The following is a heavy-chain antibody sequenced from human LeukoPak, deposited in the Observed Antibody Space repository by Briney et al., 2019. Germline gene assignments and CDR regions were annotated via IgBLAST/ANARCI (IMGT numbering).Heavy chain of an antibody. V-gene: IGHV3-74*01. CDR3: ARDTAPSY. CDR2: IDSHGRST. J-gene: IGHJ4*02. CDR1: GFTLSSYW. Sequence: GGSLRLSCAASGFTLSSYWMHWVRQAPGKGMVWVSGIDSHGRSTSYADSVKGRFTISRDPAKNTLFLQMNSLRAEDTAVYYCARDTAPSYWGQGTLVTVSS. D-gene: IGHD5-18*01.